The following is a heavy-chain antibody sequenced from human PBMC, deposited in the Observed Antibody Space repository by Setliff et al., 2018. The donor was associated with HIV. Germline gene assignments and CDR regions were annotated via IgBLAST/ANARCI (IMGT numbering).Heavy chain of an antibody. V-gene: IGHV5-51*01. CDR3: IRRRRAPGAADLESY. CDR1: EYSFTNNW. J-gene: IGHJ4*02. CDR2: TYPGDSTT. Sequence: GESLKISCKGSEYSFTNNWIGWVRQMPGKGLEWMGVTYPGDSTTRSSPSLEGQVTISADRSINTAFLQWSSLEASDTAMYYCIRRRRAPGAADLESYWGQGTLVTVSS. D-gene: IGHD7-27*01.